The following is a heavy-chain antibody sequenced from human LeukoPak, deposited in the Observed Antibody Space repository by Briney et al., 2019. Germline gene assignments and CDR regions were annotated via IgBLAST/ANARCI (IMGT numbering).Heavy chain of an antibody. CDR3: ARGYCGGDCSDPDAFDI. CDR2: ISSSSSYI. Sequence: GGSLRLSCAASGFTFSSYSMNWVRQAPGKGLEWVSSISSSSSYIYYADSVKGRFTISRDNAKNSLYLQMNSLRAEDTAVYYCARGYCGGDCSDPDAFDIWGQGTMVTVSS. V-gene: IGHV3-21*01. CDR1: GFTFSSYS. D-gene: IGHD2-21*02. J-gene: IGHJ3*02.